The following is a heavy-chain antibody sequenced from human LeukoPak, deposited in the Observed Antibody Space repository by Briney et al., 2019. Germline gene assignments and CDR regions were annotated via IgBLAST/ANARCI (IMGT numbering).Heavy chain of an antibody. CDR1: GFIFSTYT. CDR2: IKSKTDGGTT. V-gene: IGHV3-15*01. D-gene: IGHD5-24*01. CDR3: TTNSRDGYNVRPSLVNDY. J-gene: IGHJ4*02. Sequence: KPGGSLRLSCAASGFIFSTYTMSWVRQAPGKGLEWVGRIKSKTDGGTTDYAAPVKGRFTISRDDSENTLYLQMNSLKTEDTAVYYCTTNSRDGYNVRPSLVNDYWGQGTLVTVSS.